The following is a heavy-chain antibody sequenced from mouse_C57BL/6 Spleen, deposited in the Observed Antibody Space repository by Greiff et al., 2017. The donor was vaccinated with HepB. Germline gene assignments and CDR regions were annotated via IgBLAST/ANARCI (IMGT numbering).Heavy chain of an antibody. CDR3: ARGGTVVVPYWYFGV. CDR2: IYPGSGRT. Sequence: QVQLQQPGAELVKPGASVKMSCKASGYTFTSYWITWVKQRPGQGLEWIGDIYPGSGRTNYNEKFKSKATLTVDTSSSTAYMQLSSLTSEDSAVYYCARGGTVVVPYWYFGVWGTGATVTVSS. CDR1: GYTFTSYW. V-gene: IGHV1-55*01. J-gene: IGHJ1*03. D-gene: IGHD1-1*01.